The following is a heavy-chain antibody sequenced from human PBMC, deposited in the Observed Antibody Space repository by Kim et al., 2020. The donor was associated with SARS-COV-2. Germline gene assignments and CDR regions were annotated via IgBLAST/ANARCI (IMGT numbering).Heavy chain of an antibody. D-gene: IGHD1-26*01. J-gene: IGHJ4*02. Sequence: SAQNFQVRVTITADESTSTAYMELSSLRSEDTAVYYCARLGAHDQPFHYWGQGTLVTVSS. V-gene: IGHV1-69*01. CDR3: ARLGAHDQPFHY.